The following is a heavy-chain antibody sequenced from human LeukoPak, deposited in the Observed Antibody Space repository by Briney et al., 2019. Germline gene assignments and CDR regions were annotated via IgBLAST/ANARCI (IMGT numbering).Heavy chain of an antibody. Sequence: GGSLRVSCAASGFTFSSYAMHWVRQAPRKGLEYVSCISSNGGSTYYANSVKGRFTISRDNSKNTVYLQMGSLRAEDMAVYYCARASYGFGNTWFDPWGQGTLATVSS. CDR2: ISSNGGST. V-gene: IGHV3-64*01. CDR1: GFTFSSYA. J-gene: IGHJ5*02. CDR3: ARASYGFGNTWFDP. D-gene: IGHD3-16*01.